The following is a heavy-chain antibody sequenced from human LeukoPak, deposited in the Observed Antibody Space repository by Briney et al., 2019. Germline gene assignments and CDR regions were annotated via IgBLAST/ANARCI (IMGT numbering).Heavy chain of an antibody. Sequence: SETLSLTCTVSGGTISTSSYYFAWIRQPPGKGLEWIGSVYYSGSTYYHPSLKSRVTISIDTSKNQFSLNLNSVTAADTAVYYCARRDVLLWFGELFTDAFDIWGQGTMATVSS. CDR3: ARRDVLLWFGELFTDAFDI. J-gene: IGHJ3*02. D-gene: IGHD3-10*01. CDR2: VYYSGST. CDR1: GGTISTSSYY. V-gene: IGHV4-39*07.